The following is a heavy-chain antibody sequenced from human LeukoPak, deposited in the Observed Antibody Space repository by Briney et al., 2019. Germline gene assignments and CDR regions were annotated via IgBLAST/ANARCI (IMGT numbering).Heavy chain of an antibody. J-gene: IGHJ4*02. Sequence: SETLSLTCTVSGGSISGFYWSWIRQPPGKGLKGLGSFYYSGNTYYNPSLMSRVTISVDTSKNQFSLNLSSVTAADTAVYYCARAPHFFDISGFRYYFDYWGQGTLVTVSS. CDR2: FYYSGNT. D-gene: IGHD3-22*01. CDR1: GGSISGFY. V-gene: IGHV4-39*07. CDR3: ARAPHFFDISGFRYYFDY.